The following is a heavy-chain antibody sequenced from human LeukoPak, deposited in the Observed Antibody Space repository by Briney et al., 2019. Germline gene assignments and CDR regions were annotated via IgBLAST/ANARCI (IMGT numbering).Heavy chain of an antibody. CDR1: GFTFSDHY. V-gene: IGHV3-72*01. CDR2: ARNKAGSYTT. D-gene: IGHD6-13*01. CDR3: ARVTGSSWFFARLRGYYMDV. J-gene: IGHJ6*03. Sequence: PGGSLRLSCAASGFTFSDHYMDWVRQAPGKGLEWVGRARNKAGSYTTEYAASLKGRFTISRDGSKNSLYLQMNSLRSEDTAVYYCARVTGSSWFFARLRGYYMDVWGKGTTVTVSS.